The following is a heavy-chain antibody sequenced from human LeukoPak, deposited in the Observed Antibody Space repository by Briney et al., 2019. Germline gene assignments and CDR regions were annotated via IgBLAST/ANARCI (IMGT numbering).Heavy chain of an antibody. CDR3: AREVYDILTGYPPHFDY. D-gene: IGHD3-9*01. CDR1: GFTVSSNY. Sequence: PGGSLRLSCAASGFTVSSNYMSWVRQAPGKGLEWVSVIYSGGSTYYADSVKGRFTISRDNSKNTLYLQMNSLRAEDTAVYYCAREVYDILTGYPPHFDYWGQGTLVTVSS. V-gene: IGHV3-53*01. CDR2: IYSGGST. J-gene: IGHJ4*02.